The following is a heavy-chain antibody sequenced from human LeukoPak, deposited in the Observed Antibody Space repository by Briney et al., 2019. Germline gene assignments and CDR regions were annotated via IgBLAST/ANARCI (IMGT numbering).Heavy chain of an antibody. J-gene: IGHJ5*02. CDR1: GYTLTELS. CDR2: VDPEDGET. D-gene: IGHD1-7*01. V-gene: IGHV1-24*01. CDR3: ATDISYGNYGVS. Sequence: ASVKVSRKVSGYTLTELSMHWVRQAPGKGLEWMGGVDPEDGETIYAQKFQGRVTMTEDTSTDTAYMELSSLRSEDTAVYYCATDISYGNYGVSWGQGTLVTVSS.